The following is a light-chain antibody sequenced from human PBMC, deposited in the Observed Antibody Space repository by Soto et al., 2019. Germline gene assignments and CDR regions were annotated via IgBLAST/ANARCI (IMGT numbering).Light chain of an antibody. CDR1: QSVSSNF. CDR2: GAY. Sequence: EIVLTQSPGTLSLSPGERATLSCKASQSVSSNFLAWYQRKPGQAPRFLIYGAYYRATDTPYKFRGSGSGTDFSLTITRLEPEDCAVYSCRQYGTSPPTFGQGTKVEI. J-gene: IGKJ1*01. CDR3: RQYGTSPPT. V-gene: IGKV3-20*01.